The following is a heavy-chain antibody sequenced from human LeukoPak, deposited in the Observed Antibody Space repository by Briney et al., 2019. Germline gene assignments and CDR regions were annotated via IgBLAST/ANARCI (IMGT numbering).Heavy chain of an antibody. CDR2: ISGSGGNT. CDR3: AKRGANWGPFHY. Sequence: GGSLRLSCAASGFVFTTYGMGWVRQAPGKGLEWVSAISGSGGNTHYADSVKGRFSISRDNSKNTLYLQMNSLSAEDTAVYYCAKRGANWGPFHYWGQGTLVTVSS. CDR1: GFVFTTYG. D-gene: IGHD7-27*01. J-gene: IGHJ4*02. V-gene: IGHV3-23*01.